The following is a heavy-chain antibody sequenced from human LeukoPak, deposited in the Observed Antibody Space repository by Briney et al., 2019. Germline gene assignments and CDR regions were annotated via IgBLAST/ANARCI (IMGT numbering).Heavy chain of an antibody. CDR3: ARQGSGNYLSPVNY. Sequence: SETLSLTCTVSGGSISSSSYYWGWIRQPPGKGLEWIGSIYYNGNTYYKSSLKSRVTISVDTSKNQFSLKLSSVTAADTAVYYCARQGSGNYLSPVNYWGQGTLVTVSS. CDR2: IYYNGNT. V-gene: IGHV4-39*01. D-gene: IGHD1-26*01. J-gene: IGHJ4*02. CDR1: GGSISSSSYY.